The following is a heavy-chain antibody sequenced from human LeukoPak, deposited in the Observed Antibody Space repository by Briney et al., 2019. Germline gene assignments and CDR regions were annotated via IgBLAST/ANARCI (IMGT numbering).Heavy chain of an antibody. Sequence: GGYLRLSCAASEFTFSSYWMSWVRQAPGKGLEWVANINQDGSEKYYVDSLKGRFTISRDNAKNSVYLQMNSLRAEDTAVYYCARVITVVRGLIKSRGYLEYWGQGTLVTVSS. V-gene: IGHV3-7*03. CDR3: ARVITVVRGLIKSRGYLEY. D-gene: IGHD3-10*01. J-gene: IGHJ1*01. CDR2: INQDGSEK. CDR1: EFTFSSYW.